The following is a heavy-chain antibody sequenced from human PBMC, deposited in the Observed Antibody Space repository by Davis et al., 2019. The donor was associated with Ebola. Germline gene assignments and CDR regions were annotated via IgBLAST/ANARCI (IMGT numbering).Heavy chain of an antibody. J-gene: IGHJ6*04. V-gene: IGHV4-31*03. CDR1: GGSISSGGYY. CDR2: IYYSGST. CDR3: AILLGRYYYYGMDV. D-gene: IGHD2/OR15-2a*01. Sequence: SETLSLTCTVSGGSISSGGYYWSWIRPHPVTSLAWIGYIYYSGSTYYNPSLKSRVTISVDTSKNQFSLKLSSVTAADTAVYYCAILLGRYYYYGMDVWGKGTTVTVSS.